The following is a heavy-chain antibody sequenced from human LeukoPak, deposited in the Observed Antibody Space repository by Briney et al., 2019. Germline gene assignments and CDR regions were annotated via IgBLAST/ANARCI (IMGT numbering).Heavy chain of an antibody. Sequence: ASVKVSCKASGYTFTGYYMHWVRQAPGQGLEWMGWINPNSGGTNYAQKFQGRVTMTRHTSISTAYMELSRLRSDDTAVYYCAGSSDYYDYYYYYMDVWGKGTTVTVSS. J-gene: IGHJ6*03. V-gene: IGHV1-2*02. CDR1: GYTFTGYY. CDR3: AGSSDYYDYYYYYMDV. D-gene: IGHD3-22*01. CDR2: INPNSGGT.